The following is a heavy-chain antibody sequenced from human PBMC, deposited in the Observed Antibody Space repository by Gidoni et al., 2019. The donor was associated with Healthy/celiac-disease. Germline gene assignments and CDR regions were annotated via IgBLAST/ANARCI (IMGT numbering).Heavy chain of an antibody. J-gene: IGHJ4*02. CDR1: GGSFSGYY. CDR3: ARDVLELYYFDY. V-gene: IGHV4-34*01. Sequence: QVQLQQWGAGLLKPSETLSLTCAVYGGSFSGYYWSWIRQPPGKGLEWIGEINHSGSTNYNPSLKSRVTISVDTSKNQFSLKLSSVTAADTAVYYCARDVLELYYFDYWGQGTLVTVSS. D-gene: IGHD1-7*01. CDR2: INHSGST.